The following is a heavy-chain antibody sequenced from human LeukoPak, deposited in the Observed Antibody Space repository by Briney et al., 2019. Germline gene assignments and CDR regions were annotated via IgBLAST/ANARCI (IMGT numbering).Heavy chain of an antibody. D-gene: IGHD6-6*01. J-gene: IGHJ4*02. V-gene: IGHV4-4*07. CDR3: ASLASPEYSSSSSPDY. Sequence: SETLSLTCTVSGGSISSYYWSWVRQPAGKGLEWIGRIYTSGNTNYNPSLKGRVTMTVDTSKNQFSLNLSSVTAADTAVYYCASLASPEYSSSSSPDYWGQGTLVTVSS. CDR1: GGSISSYY. CDR2: IYTSGNT.